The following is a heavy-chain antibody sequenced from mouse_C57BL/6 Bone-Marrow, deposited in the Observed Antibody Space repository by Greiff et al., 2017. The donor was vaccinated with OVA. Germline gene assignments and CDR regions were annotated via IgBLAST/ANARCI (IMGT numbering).Heavy chain of an antibody. D-gene: IGHD2-4*01. Sequence: QVQLKQSGPGLVQPSQSLSITCTVSGFSLTSYGVHWVRQSPGKGLEWLGVIWSGGSTDYNAAFISSLSISKDNSKSLVFFKMNRLQADDTAIYYCARSIYYDYDGFAYWGQGTLVTVSA. J-gene: IGHJ3*01. CDR2: IWSGGST. V-gene: IGHV2-2*01. CDR3: ARSIYYDYDGFAY. CDR1: GFSLTSYG.